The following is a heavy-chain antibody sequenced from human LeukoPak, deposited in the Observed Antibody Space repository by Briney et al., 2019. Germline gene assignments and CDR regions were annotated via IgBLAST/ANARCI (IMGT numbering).Heavy chain of an antibody. Sequence: ASVKVSCKASGYTFTSYYMHWVRQAPGQGLEWTGIINPSGGSTSYAQKFQGRVTMTRDTSTSTVYMELSSLRSEDTAVYYCARWGVVAANDYYYGMDVWGQGTTVTVSS. J-gene: IGHJ6*02. CDR2: INPSGGST. CDR3: ARWGVVAANDYYYGMDV. CDR1: GYTFTSYY. V-gene: IGHV1-46*01. D-gene: IGHD2-15*01.